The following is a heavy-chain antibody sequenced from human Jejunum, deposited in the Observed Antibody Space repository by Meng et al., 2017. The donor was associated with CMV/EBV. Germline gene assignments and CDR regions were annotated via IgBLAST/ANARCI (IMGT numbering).Heavy chain of an antibody. V-gene: IGHV2-5*02. CDR2: IYGDNDK. CDR3: AHRVIGYMRDWNGRVFDY. CDR1: SLSTSGVG. D-gene: IGHD1-1*01. J-gene: IGHJ4*02. Sequence: SLSTSGVGVGWVRQPTGKALKWIVFIYGDNDKRYSPSLQSRLSITKDTSKKQVVISMTNMDPADTATYFCAHRVIGYMRDWNGRVFDYWGQGALVTVSS.